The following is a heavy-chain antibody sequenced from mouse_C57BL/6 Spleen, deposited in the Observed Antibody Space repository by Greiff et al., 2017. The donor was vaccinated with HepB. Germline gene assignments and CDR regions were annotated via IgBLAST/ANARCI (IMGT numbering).Heavy chain of an antibody. CDR1: GFNIKDYY. D-gene: IGHD3-2*02. J-gene: IGHJ3*01. CDR3: ARGGQLRLLWFAY. Sequence: EVQRVESGAELVKPGASVKLSCTASGFNIKDYYMHWVKQRTEQGLEWMGRIDPEDGETKYAPKFQGKATITADTSSNTAYLQLRSLTSEDTAVYYCARGGQLRLLWFAYWGQGTLVTVSA. CDR2: IDPEDGET. V-gene: IGHV14-2*01.